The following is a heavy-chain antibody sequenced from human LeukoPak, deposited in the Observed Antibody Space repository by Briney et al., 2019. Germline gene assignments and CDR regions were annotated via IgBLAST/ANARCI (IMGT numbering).Heavy chain of an antibody. CDR3: ARAPRDGYNYYFDS. CDR1: GGSISSGGYY. D-gene: IGHD5-24*01. Sequence: SQTLSLTCTVSGGSISSGGYYWSWIRQHPGKGLEWIGYIYYTGSAYFNPSLKSRVTTSVDTSKNQFSLKLSSVTAADTAVYYCARAPRDGYNYYFDSWGQGTLVTVSS. J-gene: IGHJ4*02. V-gene: IGHV4-31*03. CDR2: IYYTGSA.